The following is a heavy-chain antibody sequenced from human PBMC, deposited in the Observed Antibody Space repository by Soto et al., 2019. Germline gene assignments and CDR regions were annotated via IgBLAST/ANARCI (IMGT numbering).Heavy chain of an antibody. Sequence: ASVKVSCKASGYTFSTYTMHWVLQAPGQKFEWMGWVNAGNGDTRYSQKFQGRVTITRDTFATTGYMELSSLTSEDTAVYYCARTSSHHDGFDMWGQGTKGTVS. CDR2: VNAGNGDT. V-gene: IGHV1-3*01. CDR3: ARTSSHHDGFDM. CDR1: GYTFSTYT. J-gene: IGHJ3*02.